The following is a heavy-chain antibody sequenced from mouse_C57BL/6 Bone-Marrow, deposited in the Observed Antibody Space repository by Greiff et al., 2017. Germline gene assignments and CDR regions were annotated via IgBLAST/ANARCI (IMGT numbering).Heavy chain of an antibody. CDR2: IHPNSGST. Sequence: QVQLQQSGAELVKPGASVKLSCKASGYTFTSYWMHWVKQRPGQGLEWIGMIHPNSGSTNYNEKFKSKATLTVDKSSSTAYMQVSSLTSEDSAVYYCAYSKSCFDYWGQGTTLTVSS. CDR1: GYTFTSYW. J-gene: IGHJ2*01. CDR3: AYSKSCFDY. D-gene: IGHD2-5*01. V-gene: IGHV1-64*01.